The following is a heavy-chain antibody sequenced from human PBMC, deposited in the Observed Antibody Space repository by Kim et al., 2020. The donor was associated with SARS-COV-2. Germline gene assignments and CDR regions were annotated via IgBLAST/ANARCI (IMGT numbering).Heavy chain of an antibody. CDR3: ARAAPYYDFWSGYPDFGV. J-gene: IGHJ6*02. D-gene: IGHD3-3*01. V-gene: IGHV4-59*01. Sequence: KSRVTISVDTSKNQFSLKLSSVTAADTAVYYCARAAPYYDFWSGYPDFGVWGQGTTVTVSS.